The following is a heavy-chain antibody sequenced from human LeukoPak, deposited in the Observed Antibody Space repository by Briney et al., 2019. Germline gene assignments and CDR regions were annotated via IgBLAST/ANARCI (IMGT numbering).Heavy chain of an antibody. J-gene: IGHJ6*02. V-gene: IGHV3-30*02. D-gene: IGHD2-15*01. CDR1: GFTLSHYG. Sequence: GGSLRLSCTASGFTLSHYGMYWVRQAPGKGLESVALLWADGSKTSYPDSVKGRFTISRDISRNTLYLQMNSLRAEDTALYYCAKDIGGSSHYYYGMDVWGQGTTVTVSS. CDR2: LWADGSKT. CDR3: AKDIGGSSHYYYGMDV.